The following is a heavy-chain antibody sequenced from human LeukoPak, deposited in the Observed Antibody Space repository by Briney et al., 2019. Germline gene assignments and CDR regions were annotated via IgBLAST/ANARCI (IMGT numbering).Heavy chain of an antibody. CDR2: ISGSGGST. CDR1: GFTFSSYS. V-gene: IGHV3-23*01. CDR3: AKSWLVRDYFDY. Sequence: GGSLRLSCAASGFTFSSYSMNWVRQAPGKGLEWVSAISGSGGSTYYADSVKGRFTISRDNSKNTLYLQMNSLRAEDTAVYYCAKSWLVRDYFDYWGQGTLVTVSS. D-gene: IGHD6-19*01. J-gene: IGHJ4*02.